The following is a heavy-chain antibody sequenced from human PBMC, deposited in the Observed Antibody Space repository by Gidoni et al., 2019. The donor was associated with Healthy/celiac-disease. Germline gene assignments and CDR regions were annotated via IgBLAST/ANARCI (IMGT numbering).Heavy chain of an antibody. D-gene: IGHD4-17*01. CDR1: GGSISSSSYY. CDR3: ARHFLDYGDYASDWFDP. CDR2: IYYSGST. V-gene: IGHV4-39*01. Sequence: QLQLQESGPGLVKPSETLSLTCTVSGGSISSSSYYWGWIRQPPGKGLEWIGSIYYSGSTYYNPSLKSRVTISVDTSKNQFSLKLSSVTAADTAVYYCARHFLDYGDYASDWFDPWGQGTLVTVSS. J-gene: IGHJ5*02.